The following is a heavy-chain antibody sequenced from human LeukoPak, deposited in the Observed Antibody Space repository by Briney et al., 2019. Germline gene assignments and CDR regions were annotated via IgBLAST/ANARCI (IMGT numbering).Heavy chain of an antibody. CDR1: GFTFSSYS. CDR3: AKLISGYYYYGMDV. CDR2: ISSSGTYI. V-gene: IGHV3-21*01. J-gene: IGHJ6*02. D-gene: IGHD3-10*01. Sequence: GGSLRLSCAASGFTFSSYSMNWVRQDPGKGLEWVSSISSSGTYIYYADSVKGRFTISRDNAKNSLYLQMNSLRAEDTAVYYCAKLISGYYYYGMDVWGQGTTVTVSS.